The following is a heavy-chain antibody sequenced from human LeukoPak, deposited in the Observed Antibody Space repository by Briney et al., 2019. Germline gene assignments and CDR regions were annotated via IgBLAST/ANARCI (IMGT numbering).Heavy chain of an antibody. CDR3: ASRGYSGYDYDYYYYYMDV. D-gene: IGHD5-12*01. CDR1: GYSISSGYY. J-gene: IGHJ6*03. CDR2: IYHSGST. Sequence: SETLSLTCTVSGYSISSGYYWGWIRQPPGKGLEWIGSIYHSGSTYYNPSLQSRVTISVDTSKNQFSLKLSSVTAADTAVYYCASRGYSGYDYDYYYYYMDVWGKGTTVTVSS. V-gene: IGHV4-38-2*02.